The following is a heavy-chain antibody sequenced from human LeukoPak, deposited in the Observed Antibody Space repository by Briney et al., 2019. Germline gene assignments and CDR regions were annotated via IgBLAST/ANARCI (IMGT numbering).Heavy chain of an antibody. Sequence: PGGSLRLSCAASGFTFSSYAMSWVRQAPGKGLEWVSDISGSGDSTFYADSVKGRFTISRDNSKNTLYLQMNSLRAEDTAVYYCAKMRWLQYYYFDSWGQGTLVTVSS. J-gene: IGHJ4*02. D-gene: IGHD5-24*01. CDR2: ISGSGDST. CDR1: GFTFSSYA. V-gene: IGHV3-23*01. CDR3: AKMRWLQYYYFDS.